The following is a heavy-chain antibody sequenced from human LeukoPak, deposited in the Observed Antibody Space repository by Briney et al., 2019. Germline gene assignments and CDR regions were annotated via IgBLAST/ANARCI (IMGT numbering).Heavy chain of an antibody. V-gene: IGHV4-34*01. CDR2: INHSGST. CDR3: ARYDTAMVSCFDY. J-gene: IGHJ4*02. D-gene: IGHD5-18*01. Sequence: PSETLSLTCAVYGGSFSGYYWSWIRQPPGKGLEWIGDINHSGSTNYNPSLKSRVTISVDTSKNQFSLKLSSVTAADTAVYYCARYDTAMVSCFDYWGQGTLVTVSS. CDR1: GGSFSGYY.